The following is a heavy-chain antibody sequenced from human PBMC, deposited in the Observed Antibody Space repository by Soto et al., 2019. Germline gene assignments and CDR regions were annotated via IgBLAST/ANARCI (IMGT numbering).Heavy chain of an antibody. CDR3: AREGYSYGWNWFDP. CDR2: IYSSGST. D-gene: IGHD5-18*01. V-gene: IGHV4-31*03. Sequence: SQTLFLTCTVSGGSISSGGYYWSWIRQQPGKGLEWIGYIYSSGSTYYNPSLKSRVTISVDTSKNQFSLKLSSVTAADPAVYYCAREGYSYGWNWFDPWGQGTLVTVSS. CDR1: GGSISSGGYY. J-gene: IGHJ5*02.